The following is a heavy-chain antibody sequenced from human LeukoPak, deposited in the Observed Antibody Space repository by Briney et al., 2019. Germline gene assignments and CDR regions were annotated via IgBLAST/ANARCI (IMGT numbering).Heavy chain of an antibody. J-gene: IGHJ4*02. CDR2: ISGSGGRT. CDR3: AKVNYYDSTGFLDY. V-gene: IGHV3-23*01. D-gene: IGHD3-22*01. CDR1: GLTFSSYS. Sequence: GGSLTLSCAPSGLTFSSYSMNWVRQAPGKGLEWVSAISGSGGRTDYADSVKGRFTISRDNSENTLYLQMNSLRAEDTAVYYCAKVNYYDSTGFLDYWGQGTLVTVSS.